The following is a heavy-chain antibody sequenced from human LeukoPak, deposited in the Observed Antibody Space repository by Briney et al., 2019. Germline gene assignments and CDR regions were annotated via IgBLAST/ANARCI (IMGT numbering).Heavy chain of an antibody. CDR3: AQNWYSSGWYFAY. CDR1: GGSISSSSDY. CDR2: IYYSGST. V-gene: IGHV4-39*07. D-gene: IGHD6-19*01. Sequence: SETLSLTCTVPGGSISSSSDYWGWIRQSPGKGLEWIGSIYYSGSTYYNPSLKSRVTTSVNTSKNQFSLKLNSVTAADTAVYYCAQNWYSSGWYFAYWGQGTLVTVSS. J-gene: IGHJ4*02.